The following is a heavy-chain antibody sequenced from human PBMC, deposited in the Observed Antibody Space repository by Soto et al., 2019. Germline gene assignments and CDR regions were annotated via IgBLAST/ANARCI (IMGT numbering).Heavy chain of an antibody. CDR3: ARTTYYYDSSGYWESSNWFDP. V-gene: IGHV1-69*02. CDR1: GVTFSSYT. CDR2: IIPILGIA. J-gene: IGHJ5*02. Sequence: GTSVKVSCKAPGVTFSSYTISWVRQAPGQGLEWMGRIIPILGIANYAQKFQGRVTITADESTSTAYMELSSLRSEDTAVYYCARTTYYYDSSGYWESSNWFDPWGQGTLVTVSS. D-gene: IGHD3-22*01.